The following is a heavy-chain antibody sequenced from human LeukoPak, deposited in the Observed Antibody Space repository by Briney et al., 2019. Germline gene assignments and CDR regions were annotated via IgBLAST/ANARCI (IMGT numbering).Heavy chain of an antibody. D-gene: IGHD3-3*01. CDR1: GGSISSYY. V-gene: IGHV4-59*01. Sequence: SETLSLTCTVSGGSISSYYWSWLRQPPGKGLEWIGYIYYSGSTNYNPSLKSRVTISVDTSKNQFSLKLSSVTAADTAVYYCAREYSDFWSGYYTVHFDYWGQGTLVTVSS. CDR2: IYYSGST. J-gene: IGHJ4*02. CDR3: AREYSDFWSGYYTVHFDY.